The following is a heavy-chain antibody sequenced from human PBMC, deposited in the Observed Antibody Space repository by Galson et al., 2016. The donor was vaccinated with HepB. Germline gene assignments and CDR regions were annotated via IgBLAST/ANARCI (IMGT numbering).Heavy chain of an antibody. Sequence: SLRLSCAASGLTFTNYWMTWVRQAPGKGLEWVANINQDGSEKYYVDSVKGRFTIPRDNSKNTLYLQMNSLRAEDTDVYYCAKARYDYADPGKHYFDYWGQGTLVTVSS. V-gene: IGHV3-7*05. CDR2: INQDGSEK. CDR1: GLTFTNYW. D-gene: IGHD3-16*01. J-gene: IGHJ4*02. CDR3: AKARYDYADPGKHYFDY.